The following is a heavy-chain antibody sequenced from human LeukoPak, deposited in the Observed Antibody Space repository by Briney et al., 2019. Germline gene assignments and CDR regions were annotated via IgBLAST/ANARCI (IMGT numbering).Heavy chain of an antibody. J-gene: IGHJ4*02. V-gene: IGHV4-39*01. Sequence: KTSETLSLTCTVSGGSISSYYWGWIRRPPGKGLEWIGSIYYSGSTYYNPSLKSRVTISVDTSKNQFSLKLSSVTAADTAVYYCASSYYGSGSYREPFDYWGQGTLVTVSS. D-gene: IGHD3-10*01. CDR1: GGSISSYY. CDR3: ASSYYGSGSYREPFDY. CDR2: IYYSGST.